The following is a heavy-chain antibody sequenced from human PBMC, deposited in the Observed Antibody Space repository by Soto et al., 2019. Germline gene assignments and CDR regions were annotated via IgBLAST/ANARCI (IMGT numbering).Heavy chain of an antibody. D-gene: IGHD6-19*01. CDR2: ISDDGNSQ. V-gene: IGHV3-30*18. CDR1: GLSFSNYG. CDR3: AKDRYSSSPGHLEY. J-gene: IGHJ4*02. Sequence: QVQLVDLGGGAVQPGRSLTLSCTASGLSFSNYGMHWVRQAPGKGLEWVAIISDDGNSQNYAGSVKGRFTISRDNFKNTVYLQRDRLRGDDTAVYYCAKDRYSSSPGHLEYWGQGTLVTVSS.